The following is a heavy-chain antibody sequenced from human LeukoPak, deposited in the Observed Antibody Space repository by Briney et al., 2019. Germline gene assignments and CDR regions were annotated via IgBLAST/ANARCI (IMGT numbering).Heavy chain of an antibody. V-gene: IGHV3-23*01. Sequence: GGSLRLSCAASGFTFSSYAMSWVRQAPGKGLEWVSAISGSGGSTYYADSVRGRFTISRDNSRNTMYLQMNSLRAEDTAVYYCAKDRRRDDVLTGTFSDWGQGTLVTVSS. CDR2: ISGSGGST. CDR1: GFTFSSYA. J-gene: IGHJ4*02. D-gene: IGHD3-9*01. CDR3: AKDRRRDDVLTGTFSD.